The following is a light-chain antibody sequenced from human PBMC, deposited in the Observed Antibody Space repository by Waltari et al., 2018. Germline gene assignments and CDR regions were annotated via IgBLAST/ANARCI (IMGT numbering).Light chain of an antibody. Sequence: EIVLTQSPATLSLSLGERATLSCRASQSVSSYLAWYQQKPGQAPSLLIYDASNRATGIPARFSGSGSGTDFTLTISSLEPEDFAVYYCQQRSNWSWTFGQGTKVEIK. CDR2: DAS. CDR1: QSVSSY. J-gene: IGKJ1*01. V-gene: IGKV3-11*01. CDR3: QQRSNWSWT.